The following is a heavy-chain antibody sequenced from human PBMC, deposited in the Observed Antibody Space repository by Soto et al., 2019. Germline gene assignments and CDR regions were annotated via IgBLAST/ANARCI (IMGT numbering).Heavy chain of an antibody. Sequence: SETLPLTCTVSGGSISSCINYWGCIRQPPGKGLEWIGSIYYSGSTYYNPSLKSRATISVDTSTSKKQFSLNLSSVTAADTAVYYCARGHDYYAMDVWGQGTTVTVSS. V-gene: IGHV4-39*01. CDR1: GGSISSCINY. J-gene: IGHJ6*02. CDR3: ARGHDYYAMDV. CDR2: IYYSGST.